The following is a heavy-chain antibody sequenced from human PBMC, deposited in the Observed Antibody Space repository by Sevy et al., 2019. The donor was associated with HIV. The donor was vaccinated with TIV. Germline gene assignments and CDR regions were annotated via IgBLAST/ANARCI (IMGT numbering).Heavy chain of an antibody. D-gene: IGHD3-3*01. CDR1: GFTFSSYG. J-gene: IGHJ6*02. CDR2: ISYDGSNK. CDR3: ATSYDFWSGYYTSGSRRQRYYYYVWTS. V-gene: IGHV3-30*03. Sequence: GGSLRLSCAASGFTFSSYGMHWVRQAPGKGLEWVAVISYDGSNKYYADSVKGRFTISRDNSKNTLYLQMNSLRAEDTAVYYCATSYDFWSGYYTSGSRRQRYYYYVWTSGAKGPRSPSP.